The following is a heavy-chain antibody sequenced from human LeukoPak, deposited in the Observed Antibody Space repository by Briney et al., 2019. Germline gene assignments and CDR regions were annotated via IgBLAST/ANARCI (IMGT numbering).Heavy chain of an antibody. Sequence: SETLSLTCTVSGGSISSYYWSWIRQPPGKGLEWIGYIYYSGSTNYIPSLKSRVTISVDTSKSQFSLKLSSVTAADTAVYYCARGEYYDSSGYWYWGQGTLVTVSS. CDR1: GGSISSYY. V-gene: IGHV4-59*01. CDR2: IYYSGST. CDR3: ARGEYYDSSGYWY. D-gene: IGHD3-22*01. J-gene: IGHJ4*02.